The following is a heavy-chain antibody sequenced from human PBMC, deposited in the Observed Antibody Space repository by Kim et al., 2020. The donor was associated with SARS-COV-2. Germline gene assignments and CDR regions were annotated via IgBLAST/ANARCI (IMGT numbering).Heavy chain of an antibody. D-gene: IGHD5-18*01. CDR2: TFGSGSGT. J-gene: IGHJ2*01. Sequence: GGSLRLSCAVSGFTNGNSAISWVRQVPGKGLEWVSATFGSGSGTYYADSVKGRSSISRDNSQRTVYLQLNNLRADDTAVYYCARQLHVTTVTFYWYFVLWGRGTLVTVSS. V-gene: IGHV3-23*01. CDR1: GFTNGNSA. CDR3: ARQLHVTTVTFYWYFVL.